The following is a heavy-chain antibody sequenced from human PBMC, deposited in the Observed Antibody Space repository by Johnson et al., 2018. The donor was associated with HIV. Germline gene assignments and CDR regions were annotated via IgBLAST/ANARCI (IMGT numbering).Heavy chain of an antibody. Sequence: VHLVESGGGLVQPGGSLRLSCAASGFTFSSNWMNWVRQAPGKGLQWVANIKEDGSEKYYVDSVRGRFTISRDNAKNSLYLQMNSLRVEDTAVYYCARPIARGASDIWGQGTMVTVSS. CDR3: ARPIARGASDI. CDR1: GFTFSSNW. V-gene: IGHV3-7*05. CDR2: IKEDGSEK. J-gene: IGHJ3*02. D-gene: IGHD3-10*01.